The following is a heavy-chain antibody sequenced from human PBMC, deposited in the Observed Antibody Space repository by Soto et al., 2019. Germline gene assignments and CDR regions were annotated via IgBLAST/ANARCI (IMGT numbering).Heavy chain of an antibody. Sequence: EAQLVESGGGLVQPGGSLRLSCAASGLNFNSFAMSWVRQAPGKGLEWVSGVSPSGTSTYYAGYLNGLLTITRDNSKDTVYLQIDFLRVDDMAIYFCARPPGITSKGYFDLWGRGTLVSVSS. J-gene: IGHJ2*01. V-gene: IGHV3-23*04. CDR1: GLNFNSFA. CDR3: ARPPGITSKGYFDL. CDR2: VSPSGTST. D-gene: IGHD1-7*01.